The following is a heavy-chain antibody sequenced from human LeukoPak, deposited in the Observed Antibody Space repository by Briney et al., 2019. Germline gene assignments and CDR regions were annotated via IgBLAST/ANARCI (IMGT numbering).Heavy chain of an antibody. CDR2: IIPVFGTA. V-gene: IGHV1-69*13. Sequence: GASVKVSCKASGGTFSSYAISWVRQAPGQGLEWMGGIIPVFGTAEYAQKFQGRVTVTADESTSTAYMELGSLRSEDTAVYYCARGRSIVVMVAAPGWFDPWGQGNLVTVSS. CDR3: ARGRSIVVMVAAPGWFDP. CDR1: GGTFSSYA. J-gene: IGHJ5*02. D-gene: IGHD2-15*01.